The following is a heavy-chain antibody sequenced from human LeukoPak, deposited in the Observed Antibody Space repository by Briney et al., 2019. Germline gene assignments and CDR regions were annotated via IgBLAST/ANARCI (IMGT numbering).Heavy chain of an antibody. CDR1: GGSFSGYY. V-gene: IGHV4-34*01. D-gene: IGHD4-17*01. J-gene: IGHJ5*02. Sequence: KPSETLSLTCAVHGGSFSGYYWSWIRQPPGKGLEWIGEINHSGSTNYNPSLKSRVTISVDTSKNQFSLKLSSVTAADTAVYYCARGPYGDYGRSWFDHWGQGTLVTVSS. CDR2: INHSGST. CDR3: ARGPYGDYGRSWFDH.